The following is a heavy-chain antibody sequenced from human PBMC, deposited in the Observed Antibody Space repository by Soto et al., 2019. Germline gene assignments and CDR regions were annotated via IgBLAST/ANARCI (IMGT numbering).Heavy chain of an antibody. Sequence: PGGSLRLSCAASGFTFSSYAMSWVRQAPGKGLEWVSAISGSGGSTYYADSVKGRFTISRDNSKNTLYLQMNSLRAEDTAVYYCAPDIQRGYVGTFDYWGQGTLVTVSS. V-gene: IGHV3-23*01. CDR1: GFTFSSYA. CDR3: APDIQRGYVGTFDY. J-gene: IGHJ4*02. D-gene: IGHD5-18*01. CDR2: ISGSGGST.